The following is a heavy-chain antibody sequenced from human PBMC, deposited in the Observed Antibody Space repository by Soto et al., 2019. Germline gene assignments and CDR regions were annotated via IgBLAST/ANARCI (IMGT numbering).Heavy chain of an antibody. CDR1: GGSISSGGSS. D-gene: IGHD4-17*01. J-gene: IGHJ4*02. CDR2: IYHGGST. CDR3: ARATYGDYYFDY. V-gene: IGHV4-30-2*01. Sequence: QLQLQESGSGLVKPSQTLSLTCAVSGGSISSGGSSWSWIRQPPGKGLEWIGYIYHGGSTYYNPSLKSRVTISVDRSKNPFSLRLSSVTAADTAVYYCARATYGDYYFDYWGQGTLVTVSS.